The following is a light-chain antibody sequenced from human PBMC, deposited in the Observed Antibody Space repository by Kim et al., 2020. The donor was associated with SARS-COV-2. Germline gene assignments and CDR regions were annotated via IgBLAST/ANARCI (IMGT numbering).Light chain of an antibody. CDR2: AAY. CDR3: QKYNSAPWT. J-gene: IGKJ1*01. V-gene: IGKV1-27*01. Sequence: ASVGDRVIITCRARQDIANSLAWYQQKPGKVPQVLIYAAYTLQSGVPSRFSGSGSGTEFTLTIGSLQTEDVATYYCQKYNSAPWTFGPGTKVDIK. CDR1: QDIANS.